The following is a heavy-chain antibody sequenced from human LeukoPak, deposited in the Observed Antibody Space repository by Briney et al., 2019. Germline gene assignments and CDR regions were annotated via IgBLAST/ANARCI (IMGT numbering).Heavy chain of an antibody. V-gene: IGHV1-2*02. Sequence: ASVKVSCKASGYTFTGYYMHWVRQAPGQGLEWMGWINPNSGGTNYAQKFQGRVTMTRGTSISTAYMELSRLRSEDTAVYYCATTAGPMAASSNMDVWGKGTTVTVSS. D-gene: IGHD5-24*01. CDR3: ATTAGPMAASSNMDV. CDR2: INPNSGGT. J-gene: IGHJ6*03. CDR1: GYTFTGYY.